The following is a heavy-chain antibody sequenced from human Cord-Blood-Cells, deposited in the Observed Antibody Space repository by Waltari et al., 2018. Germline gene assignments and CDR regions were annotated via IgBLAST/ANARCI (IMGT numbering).Heavy chain of an antibody. CDR2: INHSGST. V-gene: IGHV4-34*01. Sequence: VQLQQWGAGLLKPSETLSLTCAVYGGSFRVYYWSWIRHPPGKGLAWIGEINHSGSTNYNPSLKSRVTISVDTSKNQFSLKLSSVTAADTAVYYCASLLTAYTIFGGAPPTWGHAFDIWGQGTMVTVSS. CDR1: GGSFRVYY. J-gene: IGHJ3*02. D-gene: IGHD3-3*01. CDR3: ASLLTAYTIFGGAPPTWGHAFDI.